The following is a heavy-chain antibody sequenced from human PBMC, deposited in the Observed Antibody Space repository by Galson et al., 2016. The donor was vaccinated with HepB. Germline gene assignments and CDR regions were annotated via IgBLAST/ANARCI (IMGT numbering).Heavy chain of an antibody. CDR3: TRSARDGLLDS. Sequence: ETLSLTCTVSGASVTTYYWNWIRQSAGKPLEWLGRLYPPESANYNPSFKSRVTMSIDTSKKEFYLKLTSVTASETAVYYCTRSARDGLLDSWGRGALVTVSS. V-gene: IGHV4-4*07. CDR1: GASVTTYY. CDR2: LYPPESA. D-gene: IGHD5-24*01. J-gene: IGHJ4*02.